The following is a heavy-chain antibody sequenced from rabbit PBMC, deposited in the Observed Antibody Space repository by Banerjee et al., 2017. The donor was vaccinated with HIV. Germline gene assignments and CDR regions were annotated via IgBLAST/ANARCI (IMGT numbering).Heavy chain of an antibody. Sequence: QEQLVETGGGLVQPGGSLKLSCKASGFDFSSYGVSWVRQAPGKGLEWIGYIDPIVGTTYYASWVNGRFTISSHNAQNTLYLQLNSLTAADTATYFCAREDYGDLPFTLWGPGTLVTVS. J-gene: IGHJ4*01. V-gene: IGHV1S47*01. CDR2: IDPIVGTT. CDR3: AREDYGDLPFTL. D-gene: IGHD2-1*01. CDR1: GFDFSSYG.